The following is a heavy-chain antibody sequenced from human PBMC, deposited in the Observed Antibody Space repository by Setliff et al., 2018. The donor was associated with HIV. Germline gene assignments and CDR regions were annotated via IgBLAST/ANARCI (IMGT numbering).Heavy chain of an antibody. CDR2: MSPNTGNT. Sequence: ASVKVSCKASGYKASGYTFTTYDFNWVRQATGQGLEWMGWMSPNTGNTGYVQKFQGRVTMTRNTSITTAYMELSSLRSEDTAVYYCARGAWYTSGWYSSRYMDVWGKGTTVTVSS. V-gene: IGHV1-8*02. CDR1: GYTFTTYD. CDR3: ARGAWYTSGWYSSRYMDV. J-gene: IGHJ6*03. D-gene: IGHD6-19*01.